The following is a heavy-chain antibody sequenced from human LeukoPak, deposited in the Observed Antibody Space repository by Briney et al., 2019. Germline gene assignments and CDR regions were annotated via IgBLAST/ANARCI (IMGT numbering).Heavy chain of an antibody. CDR1: GGSISSGGYY. J-gene: IGHJ4*02. D-gene: IGHD3-10*01. V-gene: IGHV4-31*03. CDR3: ARGGDSYGYFDY. Sequence: PSETLSLTCTVSGGSISSGGYYWSWIRQHPGKGLEWIGYIYYSGSTYYNPSLKSRVTISVDTSKNQFSLKLSSVTAADTAVYYCARGGDSYGYFDYWGQGTLVTVSS. CDR2: IYYSGST.